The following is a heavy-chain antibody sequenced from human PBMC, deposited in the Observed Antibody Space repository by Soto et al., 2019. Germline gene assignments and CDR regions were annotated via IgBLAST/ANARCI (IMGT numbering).Heavy chain of an antibody. Sequence: QEQLQQWGAGLLNPSETLSLTCAVYVGSFRGYYWSWFRQSPGKGLEWIGEINHRGSTKYNPSLKSRVTISVDTSKNKFSLKLSSVTAADTAMYYCARSGDYAWFDPWGQGTLVTVSS. V-gene: IGHV4-34*01. D-gene: IGHD2-21*02. J-gene: IGHJ5*02. CDR3: ARSGDYAWFDP. CDR1: VGSFRGYY. CDR2: INHRGST.